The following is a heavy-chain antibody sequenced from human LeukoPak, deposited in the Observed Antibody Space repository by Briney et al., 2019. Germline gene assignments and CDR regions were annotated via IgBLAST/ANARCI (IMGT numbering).Heavy chain of an antibody. D-gene: IGHD4-17*01. V-gene: IGHV1-69*13. CDR1: GYTFTSYA. CDR2: IIPIFGTA. CDR3: ARDDYGDYYFDY. J-gene: IGHJ4*02. Sequence: ASVKVSCKASGYTFTSYAISWVRQAPGQGLEWMGGIIPIFGTANYAQKFQGRVTITADESTSTAYMELSSLRSEDTAVYYCARDDYGDYYFDYWGQGTLVTVSS.